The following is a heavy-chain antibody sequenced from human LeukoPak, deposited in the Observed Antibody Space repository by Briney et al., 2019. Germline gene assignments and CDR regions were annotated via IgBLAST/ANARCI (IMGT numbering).Heavy chain of an antibody. J-gene: IGHJ2*01. Sequence: PGGSLRLSCTASGFTASSNHMTWVRQAPGKGLEWVSLIYRSGNTYYEDSVKGRFTVSRDISKNTVSLQMNSLKADDTAIYHCARNRGDNAPYWYFDLWGRGTLVTVSS. D-gene: IGHD3-10*01. CDR1: GFTASSNH. CDR2: IYRSGNT. V-gene: IGHV3-53*01. CDR3: ARNRGDNAPYWYFDL.